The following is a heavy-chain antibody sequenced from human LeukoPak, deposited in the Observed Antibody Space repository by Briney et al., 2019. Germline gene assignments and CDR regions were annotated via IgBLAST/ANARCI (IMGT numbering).Heavy chain of an antibody. Sequence: PGGSLRLSCAASGFTFSSYVMTWVRQAPGKGLEWVSAISGSGGSTYYADSVKGHFTISRDNSKKTLYLQMNSLRVEDTAIYYCAKGDYGDYWGQGTLVTASS. CDR3: AKGDYGDY. D-gene: IGHD3-16*01. V-gene: IGHV3-23*01. CDR1: GFTFSSYV. CDR2: ISGSGGST. J-gene: IGHJ4*02.